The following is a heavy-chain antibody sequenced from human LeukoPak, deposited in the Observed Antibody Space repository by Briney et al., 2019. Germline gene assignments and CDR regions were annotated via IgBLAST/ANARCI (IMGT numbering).Heavy chain of an antibody. Sequence: SQTLSLTCTVSGGSISSGDYYWSWIRQPPGKGLEWIGYIYYSGSTYYNPSLKSRVTISVDTSKNQFSLKLSSVTAADTAVYYCAAVGSGTGAFDYWGQGTLVTVSS. CDR1: GGSISSGDYY. CDR3: AAVGSGTGAFDY. D-gene: IGHD2-8*02. CDR2: IYYSGST. V-gene: IGHV4-30-4*08. J-gene: IGHJ4*02.